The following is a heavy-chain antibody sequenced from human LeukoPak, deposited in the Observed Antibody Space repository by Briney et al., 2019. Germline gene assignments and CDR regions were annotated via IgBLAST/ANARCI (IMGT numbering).Heavy chain of an antibody. Sequence: ASVKVSCKASGYTFTSYYMHGVRQAPGQGLEGMGIINPSGGSTSYAQKFQGRVTMTRDMSTSTVYMELSSLRSEDTAVYYCARAYPGGYSNYYYYYMDVWGKGTTVTVSS. J-gene: IGHJ6*03. CDR3: ARAYPGGYSNYYYYYMDV. CDR1: GYTFTSYY. CDR2: INPSGGST. D-gene: IGHD4-11*01. V-gene: IGHV1-46*01.